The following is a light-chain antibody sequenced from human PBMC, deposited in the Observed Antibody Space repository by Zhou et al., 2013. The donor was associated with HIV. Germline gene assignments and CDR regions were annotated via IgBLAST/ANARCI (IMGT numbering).Light chain of an antibody. V-gene: IGKV3-15*01. CDR2: DAS. J-gene: IGKJ5*01. CDR3: QQYNDWPPIT. Sequence: EIVMTQSPATLSVSPGEEATLSCRASQSVSSYLAWYQLKPGQAPRLLIYDASTRATGIPARFSGSGSGTEFTLIISRLQSEDFGVYYCQQYNDWPPITFGQGTRLEIK. CDR1: QSVSSY.